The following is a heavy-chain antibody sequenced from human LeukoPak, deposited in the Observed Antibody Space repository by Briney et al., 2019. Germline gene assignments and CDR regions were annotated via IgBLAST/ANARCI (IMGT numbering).Heavy chain of an antibody. Sequence: GGSLRLSCAASGFTFDDYAMHWVRHAPGKGLEWVSLISWDGGSTYYADSVKGRFTISRDNSKNSLYLQMNSLRAEDTALYYCAKDSMDYYDSSGYYGEIRYWGQGTLVTVSS. J-gene: IGHJ4*02. V-gene: IGHV3-43D*03. CDR1: GFTFDDYA. CDR2: ISWDGGST. CDR3: AKDSMDYYDSSGYYGEIRY. D-gene: IGHD3-22*01.